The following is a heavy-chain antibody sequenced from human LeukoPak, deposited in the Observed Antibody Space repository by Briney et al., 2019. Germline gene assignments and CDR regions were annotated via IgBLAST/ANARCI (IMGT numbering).Heavy chain of an antibody. D-gene: IGHD4-17*01. Sequence: GGSLRLSCAASGFTFSNYGMHWVRQAPGKGLEWVAVISYDGNNRYNADSVKGRFTISRDNSKNTLYLQMNSLRPEDTAVYYCANAYGDYIYHGMDVWGQGTTVTVSS. CDR3: ANAYGDYIYHGMDV. CDR2: ISYDGNNR. CDR1: GFTFSNYG. V-gene: IGHV3-30*18. J-gene: IGHJ6*02.